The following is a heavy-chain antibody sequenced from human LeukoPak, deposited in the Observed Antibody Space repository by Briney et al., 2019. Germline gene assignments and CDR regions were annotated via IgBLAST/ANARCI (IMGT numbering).Heavy chain of an antibody. V-gene: IGHV4-30-2*01. Sequence: PSQTLSLTCAVSGGSISSGGYSWSWIRQPPGKGLEWIGYIYHSGSTYYNPSLKSRVTISVDRSKNQFSLKLSSVTAADTAVYYCARDHDSSSPRGPNDAFDIWGQGTMVTVSS. D-gene: IGHD6-13*01. J-gene: IGHJ3*02. CDR3: ARDHDSSSPRGPNDAFDI. CDR1: GGSISSGGYS. CDR2: IYHSGST.